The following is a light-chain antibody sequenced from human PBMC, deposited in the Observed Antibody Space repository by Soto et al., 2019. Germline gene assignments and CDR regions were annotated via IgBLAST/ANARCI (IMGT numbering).Light chain of an antibody. Sequence: EIVMTQSPATLSVCPGEIATLSCRASQSVSSNLAWYQQKPGQAPRLLIYGASTRATGIPARFSGSGSGTEFTLTISSLQSEDFAVYYCQQYNNWPPWTFGQGTKVDIK. V-gene: IGKV3-15*01. J-gene: IGKJ1*01. CDR3: QQYNNWPPWT. CDR2: GAS. CDR1: QSVSSN.